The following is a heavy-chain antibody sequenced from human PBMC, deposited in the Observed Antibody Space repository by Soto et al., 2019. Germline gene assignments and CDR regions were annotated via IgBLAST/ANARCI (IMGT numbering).Heavy chain of an antibody. J-gene: IGHJ3*02. V-gene: IGHV3-73*01. CDR3: TRIPPELLRFGESENAFDI. CDR1: GFTFSGST. CDR2: IRSKANSYAT. Sequence: GGSLRLAXAASGFTFSGSTMHWVRQASGKGLEWVGRIRSKANSYATAYAASVKGRFTISRDDSKNTAYLQMNSLKTEDTAVYYCTRIPPELLRFGESENAFDIWGQGTMVTVSS. D-gene: IGHD3-10*01.